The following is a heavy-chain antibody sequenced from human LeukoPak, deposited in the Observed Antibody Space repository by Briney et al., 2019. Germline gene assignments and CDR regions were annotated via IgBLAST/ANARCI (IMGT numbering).Heavy chain of an antibody. CDR1: GYRFTSYW. Sequence: PGESLKISCKPSGYRFTSYWIGWVRQMPGKGLEWVGIIYPSDSDTRYSPSFQGQVTISADTSLNTVYLQWSSLKASDTAMYYCARHEFFRLGLTSSWSNYADYWGQGTLVTVSS. J-gene: IGHJ4*02. V-gene: IGHV5-51*01. D-gene: IGHD6-13*01. CDR2: IYPSDSDT. CDR3: ARHEFFRLGLTSSWSNYADY.